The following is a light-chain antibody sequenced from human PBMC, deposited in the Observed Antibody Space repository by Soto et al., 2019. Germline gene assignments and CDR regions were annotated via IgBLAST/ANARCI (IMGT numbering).Light chain of an antibody. CDR3: SSYTSSSTL. CDR1: SSDVGGYNY. CDR2: DVS. J-gene: IGLJ2*01. Sequence: QSALTQPASVSGSPGQSITISCTGTSSDVGGYNYVSWYQQHPGKAPKLMIYDVSNRPSVVSNRFSGSKSGNTASLTISGLHAEDEADYYCSSYTSSSTLFGGGTKVTVL. V-gene: IGLV2-14*01.